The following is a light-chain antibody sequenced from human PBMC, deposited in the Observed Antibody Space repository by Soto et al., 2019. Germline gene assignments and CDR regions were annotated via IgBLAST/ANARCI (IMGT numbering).Light chain of an antibody. Sequence: QSVLTQPASVSGSPGQSITISCTGTSSDVGAYNYVSWYQHHPGKAPKLLIYDVSNRPSGVSNRFSGSKSGNTASLTISGLQAEDEADYYCSSYTTSNTRQIVVGTG. CDR3: SSYTTSNTRQIV. V-gene: IGLV2-14*03. CDR2: DVS. J-gene: IGLJ1*01. CDR1: SSDVGAYNY.